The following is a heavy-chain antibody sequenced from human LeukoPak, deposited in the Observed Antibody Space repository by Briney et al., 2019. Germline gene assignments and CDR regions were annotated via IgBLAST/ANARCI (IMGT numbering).Heavy chain of an antibody. V-gene: IGHV1-2*02. D-gene: IGHD1-26*01. CDR3: ARVGATYSADP. J-gene: IGHJ5*02. CDR2: MDPKSGAT. Sequence: GASVKVSCKASGYTFTDYYIHWVRQAPGQGLEWMGWMDPKSGATNYAQKFQGKITMTTDTSISTAYMDLSSLRSDDMAVYYCARVGATYSADPWGQGTLVTVSS. CDR1: GYTFTDYY.